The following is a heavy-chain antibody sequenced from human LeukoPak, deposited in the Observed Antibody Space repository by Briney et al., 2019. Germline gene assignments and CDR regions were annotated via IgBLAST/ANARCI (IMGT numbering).Heavy chain of an antibody. J-gene: IGHJ6*03. D-gene: IGHD4-17*01. Sequence: SESLSLTCTVSGGSISSYYWSWIRQPPGKGLEWIGHIYYSGSTYYNPSLKSRVTISVDTSKNHFSLKLSSVTAADTAVYYCARPRRDYGEHYMDVWGKGTTVTISS. V-gene: IGHV4-59*01. CDR3: ARPRRDYGEHYMDV. CDR1: GGSISSYY. CDR2: IYYSGST.